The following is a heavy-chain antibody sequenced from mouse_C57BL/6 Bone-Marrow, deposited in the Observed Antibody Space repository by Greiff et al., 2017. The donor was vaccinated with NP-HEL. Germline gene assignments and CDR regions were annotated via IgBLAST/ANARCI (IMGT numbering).Heavy chain of an antibody. CDR3: ARQRYYGSSGYFDV. V-gene: IGHV5-12*01. CDR1: GFTFSDYY. D-gene: IGHD1-1*01. Sequence: EVQGVESGGGLVQPGGSLKLSCAASGFTFSDYYMYWVRQTPEKRLEWVAYISNGGGSTYYPDTVKGRFTISRDNAKNTLYLQMSRLKSEDTAMYYCARQRYYGSSGYFDVWGTGTTVTVSS. CDR2: ISNGGGST. J-gene: IGHJ1*03.